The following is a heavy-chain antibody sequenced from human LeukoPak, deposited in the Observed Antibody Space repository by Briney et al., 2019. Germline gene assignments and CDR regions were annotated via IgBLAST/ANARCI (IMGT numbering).Heavy chain of an antibody. CDR2: SDRDGTLR. CDR1: GIRFADHW. J-gene: IGHJ4*02. V-gene: IGHV3-74*01. Sequence: PGGSLRLSCAGSGIRFADHWMLWVRQVPGKGLLWVSRSDRDGTLREYADSVKGRFTISRDNAKNALYLQMNSLKEDDTAVYYCVASRWSGALDFWGQGSLVTVSS. CDR3: VASRWSGALDF. D-gene: IGHD3-3*01.